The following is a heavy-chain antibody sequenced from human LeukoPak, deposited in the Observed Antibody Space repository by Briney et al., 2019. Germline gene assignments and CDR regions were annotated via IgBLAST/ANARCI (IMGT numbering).Heavy chain of an antibody. J-gene: IGHJ4*02. D-gene: IGHD2-8*02. CDR3: AKVGYCTVHCFRTHDY. Sequence: GGSLRLSCAASGFTFSDSVMSWVCQAPGKGLEWVSAISSDAGVTYYAASVKGRFTISRDNSKNTVYLQMHSLRAEDTATYYCAKVGYCTVHCFRTHDYWGQGALVTVSS. CDR2: ISSDAGVT. V-gene: IGHV3-23*01. CDR1: GFTFSDSV.